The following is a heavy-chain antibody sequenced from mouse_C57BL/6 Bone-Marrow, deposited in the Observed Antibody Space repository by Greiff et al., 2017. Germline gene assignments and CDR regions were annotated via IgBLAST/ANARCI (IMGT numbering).Heavy chain of an antibody. Sequence: KQRPGRGLEWIGRIDPNSGGTKYNEKFKSKATLTVDKPSSTAYMQLSSLTSEDSAVYYCARSTYSNYRYYYAMDYWGQGTSVTVSS. V-gene: IGHV1-72*01. J-gene: IGHJ4*01. D-gene: IGHD2-5*01. CDR3: ARSTYSNYRYYYAMDY. CDR2: IDPNSGGT.